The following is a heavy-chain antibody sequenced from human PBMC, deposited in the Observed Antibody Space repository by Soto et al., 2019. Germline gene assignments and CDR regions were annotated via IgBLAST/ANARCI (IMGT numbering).Heavy chain of an antibody. CDR1: GITFRSYS. CDR2: ITSASSAI. V-gene: IGHV3-21*01. J-gene: IGHJ4*02. D-gene: IGHD2-15*01. CDR3: ATTYCSCGYCFSSEY. Sequence: PGGSLRLSCAASGITFRSYSMSWVRQAQGKGLEWVASITSASSAIYYEDSVKGRFTISKDNGENSLYLQMTSMGAEDTGVYYCATTYCSCGYCFSSEYWGQGVLVTVSS.